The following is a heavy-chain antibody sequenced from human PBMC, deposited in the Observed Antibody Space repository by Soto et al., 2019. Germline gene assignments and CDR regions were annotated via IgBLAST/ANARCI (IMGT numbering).Heavy chain of an antibody. CDR1: GYSFTSYW. Sequence: GESLKISCKGSGYSFTSYWIGWVRQMPGKGLEWMGIIYPGDSDTRYSPSFQGQVTISADKSISTAYLQWSSLKASDTAMFYCARQGKHHSYGMYVWGQGTTVTVSS. CDR2: IYPGDSDT. V-gene: IGHV5-51*01. J-gene: IGHJ6*02. CDR3: ARQGKHHSYGMYV.